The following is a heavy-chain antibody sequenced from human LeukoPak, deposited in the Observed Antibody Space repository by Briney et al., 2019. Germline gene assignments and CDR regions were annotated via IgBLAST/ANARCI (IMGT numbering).Heavy chain of an antibody. Sequence: PGGSLRLSCAASGFTVSSNYMSWVRQAPGKGLEWVSVIYSGGSTYYADSVKGRFTISRDNSKNTLYLQMNSLRAEDTAAYYCATQHSSSWYYYYYMDVWGKGTTVTISS. J-gene: IGHJ6*03. CDR3: ATQHSSSWYYYYYMDV. CDR1: GFTVSSNY. CDR2: IYSGGST. V-gene: IGHV3-66*01. D-gene: IGHD6-13*01.